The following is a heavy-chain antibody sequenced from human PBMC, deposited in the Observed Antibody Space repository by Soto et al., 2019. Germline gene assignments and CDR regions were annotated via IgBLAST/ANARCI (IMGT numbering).Heavy chain of an antibody. CDR3: ARVYDSSGYEY. V-gene: IGHV2-26*01. Sequence: SGPTLVNPTETLTLTCTVSGFSLGNPRMGVSWIRQPPGKALEWLAHIFSNDDKSYRTSLKSRVTISKDTSKSQVVLTMTNMDPVDTGTYYCARVYDSSGYEYWGQGTLVTVS. D-gene: IGHD3-22*01. CDR2: IFSNDDK. CDR1: GFSLGNPRMG. J-gene: IGHJ4*02.